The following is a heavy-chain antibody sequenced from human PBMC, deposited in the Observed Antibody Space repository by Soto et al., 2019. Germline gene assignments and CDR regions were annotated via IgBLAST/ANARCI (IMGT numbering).Heavy chain of an antibody. CDR2: INHSGST. CDR3: ARGITMIAPDKYYLDS. CDR1: GGSFSGHY. J-gene: IGHJ4*02. V-gene: IGHV4-34*01. D-gene: IGHD3-22*01. Sequence: SETLSLTCAVYGGSFSGHYWSWIRQPPGKGLEWIGEINHSGSTNYNPSLKSRVTISVDTSKNQFSLNLRSVTAADTAGYYCARGITMIAPDKYYLDSWGQGNLVTVSS.